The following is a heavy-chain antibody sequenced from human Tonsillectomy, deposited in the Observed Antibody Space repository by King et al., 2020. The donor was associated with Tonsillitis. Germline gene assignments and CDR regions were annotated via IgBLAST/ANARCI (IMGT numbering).Heavy chain of an antibody. Sequence: VQLVESGGGVVQPGRSLRLSCAASGFTFSSYGMHWVRQAPGKGLEWVALISYDGSNKYYADSVKGRFTISRDNSKNTLYLQMNSLRAEDTAVYYCAGVYRGAFDFWGQGTMVTVSS. CDR1: GFTFSSYG. CDR3: AGVYRGAFDF. V-gene: IGHV3-30*03. CDR2: ISYDGSNK. D-gene: IGHD1-26*01. J-gene: IGHJ3*01.